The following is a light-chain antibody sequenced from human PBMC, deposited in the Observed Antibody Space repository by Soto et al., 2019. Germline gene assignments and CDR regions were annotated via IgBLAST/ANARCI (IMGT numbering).Light chain of an antibody. CDR2: NVN. CDR3: CSNAAGSTYV. CDR1: SSDVGSYDY. V-gene: IGLV2-11*01. J-gene: IGLJ1*01. Sequence: QSVLIQPPSVSGSPGQSATISCTGTSSDVGSYDYVSWYQQHPGTVPRPMIYNVNTRPSGVPDRFSGSKSGNTASMTISGLQAEDEADYYCCSNAAGSTYVFGTGTKVTVL.